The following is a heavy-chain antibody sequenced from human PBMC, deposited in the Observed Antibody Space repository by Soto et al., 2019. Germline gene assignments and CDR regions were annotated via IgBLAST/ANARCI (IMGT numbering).Heavy chain of an antibody. CDR3: RLWFGVSAGSIYGLDV. CDR2: ISGSGDIT. Sequence: EVQLLESGGGLVQPGGSLRLSCGASGFTLNNYPVNWVRQPPGKGLEWVSFISGSGDITYYANSVKGRFTVSRANPKSTLYLQMNDLRAEDTAVYYCRLWFGVSAGSIYGLDVWGKGTTVAVSS. CDR1: GFTLNNYP. D-gene: IGHD3-10*01. V-gene: IGHV3-23*01. J-gene: IGHJ6*04.